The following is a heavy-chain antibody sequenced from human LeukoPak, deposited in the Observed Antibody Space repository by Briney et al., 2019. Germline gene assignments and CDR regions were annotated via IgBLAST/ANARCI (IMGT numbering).Heavy chain of an antibody. CDR2: IYYSGST. Sequence: PSETLSLTCTVSGGSISSYYWSWIRQPPGKGLEWIGSIYYSGSTHYNPSLKSRVTISVDTSKNQFSLKLSSVTAADTAVYYCARVSAGVHWGQGTLVTVSS. J-gene: IGHJ4*02. V-gene: IGHV4-59*12. CDR1: GGSISSYY. CDR3: ARVSAGVH. D-gene: IGHD6-13*01.